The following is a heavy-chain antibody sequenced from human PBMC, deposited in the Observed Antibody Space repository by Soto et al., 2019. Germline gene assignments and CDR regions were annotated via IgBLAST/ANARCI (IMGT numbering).Heavy chain of an antibody. D-gene: IGHD5-12*01. V-gene: IGHV3-11*01. J-gene: IGHJ4*02. Sequence: GGSLRLSCAASGFTFSDYYMSWIRQAPGKGLEWVSYISSSGSTIYYADSVKGRFTISRDNAKNSLYLQMSSLRAEDTAVYYCARTDGYSGYETYYFDYWCQGTLVTVFS. CDR1: GFTFSDYY. CDR3: ARTDGYSGYETYYFDY. CDR2: ISSSGSTI.